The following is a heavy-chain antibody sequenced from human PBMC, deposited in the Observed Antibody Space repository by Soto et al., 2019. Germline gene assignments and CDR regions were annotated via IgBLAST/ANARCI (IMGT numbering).Heavy chain of an antibody. Sequence: QVQLVESGGGVVQPGRSLRLSCAASGFTFSSYAMHWVRQAPGKGLEWVAVISYDGSNKYYADSVKGRFTISRDNSKNTLYLQMNSLRAEDTAVYYCARGRSYYYGSGSGYWGQGTLVTVS. D-gene: IGHD3-10*01. J-gene: IGHJ4*02. CDR2: ISYDGSNK. CDR1: GFTFSSYA. CDR3: ARGRSYYYGSGSGY. V-gene: IGHV3-30-3*01.